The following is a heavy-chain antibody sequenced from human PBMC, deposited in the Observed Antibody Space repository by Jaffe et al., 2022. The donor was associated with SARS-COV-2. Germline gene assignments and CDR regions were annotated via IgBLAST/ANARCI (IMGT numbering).Heavy chain of an antibody. J-gene: IGHJ4*02. CDR1: GFSLSTSGVG. D-gene: IGHD6-13*01. Sequence: QITLKESGPTLVKPTQTLTLTCTFSGFSLSTSGVGVGWIRQPPGKALEWLALIYWDDDKRYSPSLKSRLTITKDTSKNQVVLTMTNMDPVDTATYYCALGEYIPGIAAAGTEFLRDYWGQGTLVTVSS. CDR2: IYWDDDK. V-gene: IGHV2-5*02. CDR3: ALGEYIPGIAAAGTEFLRDY.